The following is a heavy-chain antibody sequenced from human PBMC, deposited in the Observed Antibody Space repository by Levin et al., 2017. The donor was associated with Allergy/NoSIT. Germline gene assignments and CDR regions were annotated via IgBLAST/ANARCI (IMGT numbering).Heavy chain of an antibody. Sequence: KISCKASGGTFSSYAISWVRQAPGQGLEWMGRIIPILGIANYAQKFQGRVTITADKSTSTAYMELSSLRSEDTAVYYCARDLDGSGSYTGYWGQGTLVTVSS. J-gene: IGHJ4*02. CDR2: IIPILGIA. CDR3: ARDLDGSGSYTGY. D-gene: IGHD3-10*01. CDR1: GGTFSSYA. V-gene: IGHV1-69*04.